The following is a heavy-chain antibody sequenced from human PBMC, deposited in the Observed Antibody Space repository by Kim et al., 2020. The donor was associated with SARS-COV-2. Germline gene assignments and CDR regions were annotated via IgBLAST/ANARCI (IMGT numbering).Heavy chain of an antibody. D-gene: IGHD6-25*01. CDR3: ARTPRGYHDS. CDR1: GFTFSSYS. CDR2: ISYDGTSK. Sequence: GGSLRLSCAASGFTFSSYSMHWVRQAPGKGLEWVAGISYDGTSKYYADSVKGRFTISRDNSKNTLYLQMNSLRAEDTAVYYCARTPRGYHDSWGQGTLVTVSS. J-gene: IGHJ5*01. V-gene: IGHV3-30-3*01.